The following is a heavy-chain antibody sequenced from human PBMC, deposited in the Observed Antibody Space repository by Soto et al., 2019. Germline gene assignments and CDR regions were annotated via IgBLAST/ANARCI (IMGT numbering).Heavy chain of an antibody. D-gene: IGHD2-2*01. V-gene: IGHV1-18*01. CDR2: ISAYNGNT. Sequence: GASVKVSCKASGYTFTSYGISWVRQAPGQGLEWMGWISAYNGNTNYAQKLQGRVTMTTDTSTSTAYMELRSLRSDDTAVYYCARDRDIVVVPAATRNYYYYYMDVWAKRTTVTVSS. J-gene: IGHJ6*03. CDR1: GYTFTSYG. CDR3: ARDRDIVVVPAATRNYYYYYMDV.